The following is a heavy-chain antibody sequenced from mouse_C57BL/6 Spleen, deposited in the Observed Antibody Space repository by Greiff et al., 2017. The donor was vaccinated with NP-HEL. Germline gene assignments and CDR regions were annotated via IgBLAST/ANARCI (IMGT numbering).Heavy chain of an antibody. CDR1: GFNIKDSY. Sequence: EVQLQQSGAELVKPGASVKLSCTASGFNIKDSYMHWVKQRTEQGLEWIGRIDPEDGETKYAPKFPGKATITADTSSYTAYLQLSSLTSADTAVDYGARTVYYGSSYWYFDVWGTGTTVTVSS. J-gene: IGHJ1*03. D-gene: IGHD1-1*01. CDR2: IDPEDGET. V-gene: IGHV14-2*01. CDR3: ARTVYYGSSYWYFDV.